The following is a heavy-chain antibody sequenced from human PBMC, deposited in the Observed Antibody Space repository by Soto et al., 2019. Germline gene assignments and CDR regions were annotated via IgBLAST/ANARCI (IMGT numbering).Heavy chain of an antibody. CDR1: GGTFSSYA. Sequence: SVKLSCKASGGTFSSYAIDWVRQAPGQGLEWMGGIIPIFGTANYAQKFRGRITITADESTNTAYMELRSLRSEDTAVYYCARGVHYDSSGYYYFYWGQGTLVTVSS. D-gene: IGHD3-22*01. CDR2: IIPIFGTA. V-gene: IGHV1-69*13. CDR3: ARGVHYDSSGYYYFY. J-gene: IGHJ4*02.